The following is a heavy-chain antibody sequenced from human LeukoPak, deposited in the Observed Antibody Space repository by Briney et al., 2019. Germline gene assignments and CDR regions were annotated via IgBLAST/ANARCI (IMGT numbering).Heavy chain of an antibody. V-gene: IGHV3-49*04. D-gene: IGHD2-15*01. Sequence: GGSLRLSCTASGFTFGDYAMSWVRQAPGKGLEWVGFIRSKAYGGTTEYAASVKGRFTISRDDSKSIAYLQMNSLKTEDTAVYYCTPGIYCSGGSCYDWGQGTLVTVSS. CDR2: IRSKAYGGTT. CDR1: GFTFGDYA. J-gene: IGHJ4*02. CDR3: TPGIYCSGGSCYD.